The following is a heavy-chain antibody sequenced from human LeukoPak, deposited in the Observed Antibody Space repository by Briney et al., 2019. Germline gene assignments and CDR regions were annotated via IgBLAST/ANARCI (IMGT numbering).Heavy chain of an antibody. CDR3: ARNRGVVGYYFDY. V-gene: IGHV3-23*01. CDR1: GFTFSSYA. D-gene: IGHD2-2*01. J-gene: IGHJ4*02. Sequence: GGSLRLSCAASGFTFSSYAMSWVRQAPGKGLEWVSAISGSGGSTYYADSVKGRFTISRDNAKNSLYLQMNSLRAEDTAVYYCARNRGVVGYYFDYWGQGTLVTVSS. CDR2: ISGSGGST.